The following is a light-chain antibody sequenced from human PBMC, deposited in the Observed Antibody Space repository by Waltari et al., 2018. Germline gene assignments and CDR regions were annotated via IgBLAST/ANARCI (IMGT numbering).Light chain of an antibody. CDR3: QQYNNWPPE. Sequence: EIVMTQSPATLSVSTGERVTLSCRASQSVRSYVAWYQQQPGLAPRLLVYGATTRATGIPAKFSGSGSGTEFTLTISSLESEDSAVYFCQQYNNWPPEFGQGTRLEIQ. CDR2: GAT. CDR1: QSVRSY. J-gene: IGKJ5*01. V-gene: IGKV3-15*01.